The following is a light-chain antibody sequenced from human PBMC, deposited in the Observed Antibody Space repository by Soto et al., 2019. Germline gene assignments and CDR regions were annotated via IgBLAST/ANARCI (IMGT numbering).Light chain of an antibody. CDR3: CSYAGISTFVV. V-gene: IGLV2-23*03. Sequence: QSVLTQPASVSGSPGQSITISCTRTSSDVGTYNLVSWYQQHPGKAPKLMIYEGSKRPSGVSNRFSGSKSGNTASLTISGLQAEDEADYYCCSYAGISTFVVFGGGTQLTVL. CDR1: SSDVGTYNL. J-gene: IGLJ2*01. CDR2: EGS.